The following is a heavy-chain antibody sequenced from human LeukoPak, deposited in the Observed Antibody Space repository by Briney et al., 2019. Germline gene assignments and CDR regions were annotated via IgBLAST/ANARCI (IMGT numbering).Heavy chain of an antibody. J-gene: IGHJ4*02. CDR1: GGSLSGYD. D-gene: IGHD4-17*01. V-gene: IGHV4-34*01. Sequence: PSETLSLTCAVSGGSLSGYDWSWIRQPPGKGLEWIGDTDQNEITNYNPSLKSRVTISVDMSKNHFSLKLNSVTAADTAVYYCGTEWTDGEYVDYWGQGTLVTVSS. CDR2: TDQNEIT. CDR3: GTEWTDGEYVDY.